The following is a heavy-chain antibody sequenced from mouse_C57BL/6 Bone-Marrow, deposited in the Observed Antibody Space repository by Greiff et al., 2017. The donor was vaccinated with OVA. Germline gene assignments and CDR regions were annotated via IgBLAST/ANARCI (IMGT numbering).Heavy chain of an antibody. Sequence: VQLQQPGAELVKPGASVKLSCKASGYTFTSYWMQWVKQRPGQGLEWIGEIDPSDSYTNYNQKFKGKATLTVDTSSSTAYMQLSSLTSEDSAVYYCVGSGYWGQGTTLTVSS. CDR3: VGSGY. J-gene: IGHJ2*01. D-gene: IGHD1-1*02. V-gene: IGHV1-50*01. CDR1: GYTFTSYW. CDR2: IDPSDSYT.